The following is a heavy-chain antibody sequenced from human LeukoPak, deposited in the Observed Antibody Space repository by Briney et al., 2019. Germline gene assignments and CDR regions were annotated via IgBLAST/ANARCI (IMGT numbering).Heavy chain of an antibody. CDR2: INHSGST. V-gene: IGHV4-34*01. CDR1: GGSFSCYY. J-gene: IGHJ6*03. CDR3: ARRPLFGVVNYYCYMDV. D-gene: IGHD3-3*01. Sequence: SETLSLTCAVYGGSFSCYYWSWIRQPPGKGLEWRGEINHSGSTNYNPSLKSRVTISVDTSKNQFSLKLSSVTAADTAVYYCARRPLFGVVNYYCYMDVWGKGTTVTVSS.